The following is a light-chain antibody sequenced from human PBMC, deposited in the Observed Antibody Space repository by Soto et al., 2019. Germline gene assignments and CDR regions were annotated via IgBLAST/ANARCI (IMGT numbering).Light chain of an antibody. J-gene: IGKJ4*01. V-gene: IGKV3-20*01. CDR3: QQLRSYPST. CDR2: GAS. CDR1: QSVSSSY. Sequence: EIVLTQSPGTLSLSPWERATLSCRASQSVSSSYLAWYQLKPGQAPRLLIYGASSRATGIPDRFSGSGSGTDFTLTINRLQPADFAAYYCQQLRSYPSTFGGGTKVDIK.